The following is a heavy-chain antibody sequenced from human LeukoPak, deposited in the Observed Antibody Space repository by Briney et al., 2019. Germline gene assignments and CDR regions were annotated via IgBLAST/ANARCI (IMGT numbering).Heavy chain of an antibody. CDR1: GXTFSSYA. D-gene: IGHD2-15*01. CDR3: AKDSDCSGGSCYSLRYFQH. V-gene: IGHV3-23*01. CDR2: ISGSGGST. J-gene: IGHJ1*01. Sequence: GGSLRLSCAASGXTFSSYAMSWVRQAPGKGQEWVSAISGSGGSTYYADSVKGRFTISRYNSKNTLYLQMNILRADDTAVYYCAKDSDCSGGSCYSLRYFQHWGQGTLVTVSS.